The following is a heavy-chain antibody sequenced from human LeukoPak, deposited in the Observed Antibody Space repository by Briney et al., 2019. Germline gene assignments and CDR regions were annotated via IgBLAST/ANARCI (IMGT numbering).Heavy chain of an antibody. V-gene: IGHV4-61*02. D-gene: IGHD3-22*01. Sequence: PSETLSLTCTVSGGSISSGSYYWSWIRQPAGKGLEWIGRIYTSGSTNYTPSLESRVTISLDTSKSQFSLKLSSVTAADTAVYYCARDGSGYYDTSGYRNWGQGTLVTVSS. CDR3: ARDGSGYYDTSGYRN. CDR2: IYTSGST. CDR1: GGSISSGSYY. J-gene: IGHJ4*02.